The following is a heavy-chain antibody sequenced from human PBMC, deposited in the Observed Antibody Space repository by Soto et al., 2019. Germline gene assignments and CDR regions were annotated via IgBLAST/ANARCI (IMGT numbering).Heavy chain of an antibody. CDR3: AREDESSGYAGTFRH. D-gene: IGHD3-22*01. J-gene: IGHJ1*01. CDR1: GFTFNNYV. V-gene: IGHV3-30-3*01. Sequence: QVQLVESGGDVVQPGRSLRLSCAVSGFTFNNYVIHWVRQAPGKGLEWVAVTASDGNKIYADSVKDRFTISRDSPNNKVNLEMNSLRSEDTAVYYCAREDESSGYAGTFRHSGQGTLVTVSP. CDR2: TASDGNK.